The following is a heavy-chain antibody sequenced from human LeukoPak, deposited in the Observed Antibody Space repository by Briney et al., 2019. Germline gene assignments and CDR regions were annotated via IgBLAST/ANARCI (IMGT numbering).Heavy chain of an antibody. CDR3: TRRSIASTRTDDY. Sequence: GGSLRLSCAGSGFNFSGSAIHWVRQASGKGLEWVGRIRSKSHSYATTYAASLKGRFTISRDDSKNTTYLQLSSLKTDDTAVYYCTRRSIASTRTDDYWGQGTLVTVSS. D-gene: IGHD6-13*01. CDR2: IRSKSHSYAT. J-gene: IGHJ4*02. CDR1: GFNFSGSA. V-gene: IGHV3-73*01.